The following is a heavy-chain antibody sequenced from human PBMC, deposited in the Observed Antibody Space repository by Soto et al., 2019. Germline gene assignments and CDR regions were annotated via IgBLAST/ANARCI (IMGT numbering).Heavy chain of an antibody. V-gene: IGHV1-2*02. J-gene: IGHJ5*02. CDR3: ARYIVVVVDANVGYWFDH. D-gene: IGHD2-15*01. CDR1: GYTFTGYY. CDR2: INPNSGGT. Sequence: VASVKVSCKASGYTFTGYYMHWVRQAPGQGLEWMGWINPNSGGTNYAQKFQGRVTMTRDTSISTAYMELSRLRSGDTAVYYCARYIVVVVDANVGYWFDHWGQGTLVTLSS.